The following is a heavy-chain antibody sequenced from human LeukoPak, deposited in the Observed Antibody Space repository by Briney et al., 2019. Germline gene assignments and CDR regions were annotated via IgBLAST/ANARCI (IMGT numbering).Heavy chain of an antibody. CDR2: INHSGST. V-gene: IGHV4-34*01. D-gene: IGHD3-10*01. Sequence: SETLSLTCAVYGGSLSGYYWSWIRQPPGKGLEWIGEINHSGSTNYNPSLKSRVTISVDTSKNQFSLKLSSVTAADTAVYYCARAYGSGSYKPWGQGTLVTVSS. CDR3: ARAYGSGSYKP. CDR1: GGSLSGYY. J-gene: IGHJ4*02.